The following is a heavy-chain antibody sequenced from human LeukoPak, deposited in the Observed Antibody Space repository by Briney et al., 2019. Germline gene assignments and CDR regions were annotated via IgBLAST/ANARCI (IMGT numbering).Heavy chain of an antibody. CDR2: IIPILGIA. Sequence: SVKVSCKASGGAFSSYAISWVRQAPGQGLEWMGRIIPILGIANYAQKFQGRVTITADKSTSTAYMELSSLRSEDTAVYYCARGVGLYYDFWSGEDKQNWFDPWGQGTLVTVSS. CDR1: GGAFSSYA. V-gene: IGHV1-69*04. D-gene: IGHD3-3*01. J-gene: IGHJ5*02. CDR3: ARGVGLYYDFWSGEDKQNWFDP.